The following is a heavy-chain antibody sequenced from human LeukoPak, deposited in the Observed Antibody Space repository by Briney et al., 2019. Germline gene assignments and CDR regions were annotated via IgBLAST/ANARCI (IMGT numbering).Heavy chain of an antibody. CDR1: GGSISSGVYY. V-gene: IGHV4-39*07. CDR2: INHSGST. CDR3: ARGGPAAHSYYYYMDV. J-gene: IGHJ6*03. Sequence: SETLSLTCTVSGGSISSGVYYWSWIRQPPGKGLEWIGEINHSGSTNYNPSLKSRVTISVDTSKNQFSLKLSSVTAAVTAVYYCARGGPAAHSYYYYMDVWGKGTTVTVSS. D-gene: IGHD2-2*01.